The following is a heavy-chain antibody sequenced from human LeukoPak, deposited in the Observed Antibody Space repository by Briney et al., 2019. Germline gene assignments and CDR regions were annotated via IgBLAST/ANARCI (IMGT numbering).Heavy chain of an antibody. D-gene: IGHD3-10*01. J-gene: IGHJ3*02. CDR2: INPSGGST. V-gene: IGHV1-46*01. CDR3: ARGGKSITMVRGVQGAFDI. Sequence: ASVKVSCKASGYTFTSYYMHWVRQAPGQGLEWMGIINPSGGSTSYAQKFQGRVTMTRDTSTGTVYMELSSLRSEDTAVYYCARGGKSITMVRGVQGAFDIWGQGTMVTVSS. CDR1: GYTFTSYY.